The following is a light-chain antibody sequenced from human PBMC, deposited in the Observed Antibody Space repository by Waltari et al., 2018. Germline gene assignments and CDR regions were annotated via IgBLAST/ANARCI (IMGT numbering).Light chain of an antibody. CDR2: DVS. Sequence: QSALTQPASVSGSPGQSITISCTGSSSDVGGYKYVSWYQQHPGKAPKLIIFDVSGRPFVGSTRFSGSKSGNTASLTISGLQPDDEADYHCISYTSSRHYVFGSGTKVIVL. CDR3: ISYTSSRHYV. CDR1: SSDVGGYKY. J-gene: IGLJ1*01. V-gene: IGLV2-14*03.